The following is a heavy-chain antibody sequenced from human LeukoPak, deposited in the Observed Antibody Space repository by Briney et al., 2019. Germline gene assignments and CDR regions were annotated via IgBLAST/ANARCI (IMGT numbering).Heavy chain of an antibody. CDR1: GDSISTGYY. CDR3: ARISAIVAAGNYFDY. Sequence: SETLSLTCTVSGDSISTGYYWGWIRQPPGKGLEWIGSVFHSGSSYYNLSLRSRVIILMDTSKNQFSLKLSSVTATDTATYYCARISAIVAAGNYFDYWGQGTLVTVSA. D-gene: IGHD2-15*01. V-gene: IGHV4-38-2*02. CDR2: VFHSGSS. J-gene: IGHJ4*02.